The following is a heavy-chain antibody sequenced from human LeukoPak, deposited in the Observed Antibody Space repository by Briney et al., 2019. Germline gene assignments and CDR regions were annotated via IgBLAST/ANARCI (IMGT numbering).Heavy chain of an antibody. CDR1: GFTFSSYA. CDR3: ARGPRSSPTEYFDY. V-gene: IGHV3-64*02. J-gene: IGHJ4*02. Sequence: PEGSLRLSCAASGFTFSSYAMHWVRQAPGKGLEYVSAISSNGGSTYYADSVRGRFTISRDNSENTLYLQMGSLRAEDMAVYYCARGPRSSPTEYFDYWGQGTLVTVSS. D-gene: IGHD6-13*01. CDR2: ISSNGGST.